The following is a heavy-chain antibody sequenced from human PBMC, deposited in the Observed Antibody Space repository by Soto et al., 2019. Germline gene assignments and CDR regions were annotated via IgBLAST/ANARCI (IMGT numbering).Heavy chain of an antibody. V-gene: IGHV3-23*01. D-gene: IGHD3-22*01. Sequence: GGSLRLSFAASGFTFNSYAMSWVRQAPGKGLEWVSAISGSGGSTYYADSVKGRFTISRDNSKNTLYLQMNSLRAEDTAVYYCAKDPDYYDSSGYLDYWRQGTLVTVSS. CDR1: GFTFNSYA. J-gene: IGHJ4*02. CDR2: ISGSGGST. CDR3: AKDPDYYDSSGYLDY.